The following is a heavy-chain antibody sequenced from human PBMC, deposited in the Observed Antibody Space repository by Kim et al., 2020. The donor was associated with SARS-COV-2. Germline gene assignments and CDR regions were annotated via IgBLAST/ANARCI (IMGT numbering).Heavy chain of an antibody. CDR3: ARDFGFGNNWFDP. D-gene: IGHD3-10*01. Sequence: YYADSVKGRFTISRDNSKNTLYLQMNSLRAEDTAVYYCARDFGFGNNWFDPWGQGTLVTVSS. V-gene: IGHV3-30*01. J-gene: IGHJ5*02.